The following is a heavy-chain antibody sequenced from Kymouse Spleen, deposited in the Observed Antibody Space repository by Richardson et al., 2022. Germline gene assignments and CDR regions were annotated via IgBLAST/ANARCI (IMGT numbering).Heavy chain of an antibody. D-gene: IGHD4-11,IGHD4-11*01. CDR3: ARSPSTTVTTRWFDP. V-gene: IGHV4-31*03. J-gene: IGHJ5*02. Sequence: QVQLQESGPGLVKPSQTLSLTCTVSGGSISSGGYYWSWIRQHPGKGLEWIGYIYYSGSTYYNPSLKSRVTISVDTSKNQFSLKLSSVTAADTAVYYCARSPSTTVTTRWFDPWGQGTLVTVSS. CDR2: IYYSGST. CDR1: GGSISSGGYY.